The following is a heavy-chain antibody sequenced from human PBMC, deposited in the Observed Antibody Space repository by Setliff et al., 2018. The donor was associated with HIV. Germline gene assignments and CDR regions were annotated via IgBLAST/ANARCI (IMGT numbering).Heavy chain of an antibody. V-gene: IGHV4-38-2*02. Sequence: ETLSLTCTVSGGSISSGYYWGWIRQPPGKGLEWIGEINHSGSTNYNPSLKSRVTISVDTSKNQFSLKLSSVTAADTAVYYCASFSPPFDYWGQGTLVTVSS. CDR3: ASFSPPFDY. CDR1: GGSISSGYY. CDR2: INHSGST. D-gene: IGHD3-3*01. J-gene: IGHJ4*02.